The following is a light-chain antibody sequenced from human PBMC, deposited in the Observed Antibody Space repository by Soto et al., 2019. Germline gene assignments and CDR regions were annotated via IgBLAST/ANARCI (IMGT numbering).Light chain of an antibody. Sequence: DIQMTQSPSSLSASVGDRVTMTCRASQTIRSYLNWYQQKPGKAPKLLIYAASSLQSGVPSRFSGSGSGTDFTLTISSLQPEDFATYYCQESYSTHYTFGQGTKLEIK. J-gene: IGKJ2*01. CDR3: QESYSTHYT. V-gene: IGKV1-39*01. CDR2: AAS. CDR1: QTIRSY.